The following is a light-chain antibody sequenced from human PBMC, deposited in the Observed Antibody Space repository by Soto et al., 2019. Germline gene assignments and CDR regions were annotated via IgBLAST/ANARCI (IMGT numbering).Light chain of an antibody. J-gene: IGKJ1*01. CDR3: QHMRT. CDR2: DAS. V-gene: IGKV1-5*01. Sequence: DIQMTHSPSTLFSSIGDRVTIACRASQNINNWIAWYQQKPGKAPKFLIYDASTLESGVPSRFSGSGFGTEFSLTISSLQPDDFGSYYCQHMRTFGQGTKVDIK. CDR1: QNINNW.